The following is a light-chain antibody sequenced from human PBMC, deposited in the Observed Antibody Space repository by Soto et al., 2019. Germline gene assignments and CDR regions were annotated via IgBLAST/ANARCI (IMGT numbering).Light chain of an antibody. CDR1: QTISSW. Sequence: IRVTQSPAAVSASVGDRATITCRASQTISSWLAWYQQKPGKAPKLLIYKASTLKSGVPSRFSGSGSGTEFTLTISSLQPDDFATYYCQHYNSYSEAFGQGTKVDI. CDR2: KAS. CDR3: QHYNSYSEA. J-gene: IGKJ1*01. V-gene: IGKV1-5*03.